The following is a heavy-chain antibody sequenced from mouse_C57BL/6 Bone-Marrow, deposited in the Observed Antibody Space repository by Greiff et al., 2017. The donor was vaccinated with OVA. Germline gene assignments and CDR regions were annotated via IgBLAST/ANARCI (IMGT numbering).Heavy chain of an antibody. V-gene: IGHV1-66*01. D-gene: IGHD2-2*01. CDR1: GYSFTSDY. CDR2: IYPGSGNT. Sequence: QVQLQQSGPELVKPGASVTISCKASGYSFTSDYIHWVKQRPGQGLVWIGWIYPGSGNTKYNEKFKGKATLTADTSSSTAYMQLSSLTSEDSAVYYCARWLRYHLYAMDYWGQGTSVTVSS. CDR3: ARWLRYHLYAMDY. J-gene: IGHJ4*01.